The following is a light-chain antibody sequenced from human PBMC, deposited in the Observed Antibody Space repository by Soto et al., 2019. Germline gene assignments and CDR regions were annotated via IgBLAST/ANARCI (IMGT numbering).Light chain of an antibody. Sequence: ETVLTQSPATLSLSPGERATVSCRASRSVGRSLAWYQQKPGQAPRLLIYDASNSATGIPATFSGSGSGTDFTLTISSLAPEDFAMYYCQQRTNWHLTFGGGTTVEIK. V-gene: IGKV3-11*01. CDR1: RSVGRS. CDR2: DAS. CDR3: QQRTNWHLT. J-gene: IGKJ4*01.